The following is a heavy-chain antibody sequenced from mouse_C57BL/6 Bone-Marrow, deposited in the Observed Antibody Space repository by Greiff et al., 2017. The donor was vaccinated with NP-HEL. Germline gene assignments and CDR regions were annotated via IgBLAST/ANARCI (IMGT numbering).Heavy chain of an antibody. D-gene: IGHD2-1*01. Sequence: DVHLVESGGGLVQPTGSLKLSCAASGFTFNTYAMHWVRPAPGTGLEWVARIRSKSSNYATYYADSVKDRFTISRDDSQSMLYLQMNNLKTEDTAMYYCVRDGKRKGFDYWGQGTTLTVSS. CDR3: VRDGKRKGFDY. CDR2: IRSKSSNYAT. J-gene: IGHJ2*01. V-gene: IGHV10-3*01. CDR1: GFTFNTYA.